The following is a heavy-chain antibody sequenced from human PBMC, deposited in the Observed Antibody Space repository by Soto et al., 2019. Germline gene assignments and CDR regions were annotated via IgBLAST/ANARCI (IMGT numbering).Heavy chain of an antibody. J-gene: IGHJ5*02. CDR1: GFTFSDYY. D-gene: IGHD2-21*01. CDR2: ISSSSSYT. V-gene: IGHV3-11*06. Sequence: LRLSCAASGFTFSDYYMSWIRQAPGKGLEWVSYISSSSSYTNYADSVKGRFTISRDNAKNSLYLQMNSLRAEDTAVYYCARVNMGASNWFDPWGQGTLVTVSS. CDR3: ARVNMGASNWFDP.